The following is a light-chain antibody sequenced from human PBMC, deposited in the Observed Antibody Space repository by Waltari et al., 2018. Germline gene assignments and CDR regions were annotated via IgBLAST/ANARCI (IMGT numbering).Light chain of an antibody. CDR1: RSTTGHNI. CDR2: NNN. Sequence: QSVLTQPPSASGTPGQRATISCFGSRSTTGHNIVGWYLQVPGTAPKLLLYNNNQRPSGVPERFSGSKSGTSASLAISWLQSEDEAEYSCAAWDDSLEGWVFGGGTRLTVL. CDR3: AAWDDSLEGWV. J-gene: IGLJ3*02. V-gene: IGLV1-44*01.